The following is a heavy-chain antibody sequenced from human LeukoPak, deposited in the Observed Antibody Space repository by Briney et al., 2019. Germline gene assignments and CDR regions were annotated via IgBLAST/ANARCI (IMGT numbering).Heavy chain of an antibody. CDR2: IGDSGVTT. CDR3: AKDWGLSGDPPAYCDS. D-gene: IGHD2-21*02. J-gene: IGHJ4*02. V-gene: IGHV3-23*01. Sequence: GGSLRLSCATSGFIFSNYGMNWVRQAPGKGLEWVSAIGDSGVTTYYTDSVKGRFTVSRDNSKNTLYLQMSSLRAEDTAVYYCAKDWGLSGDPPAYCDSWGQGTLVTVSS. CDR1: GFIFSNYG.